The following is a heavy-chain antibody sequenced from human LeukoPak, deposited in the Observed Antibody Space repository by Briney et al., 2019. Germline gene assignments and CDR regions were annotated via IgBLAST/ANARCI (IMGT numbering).Heavy chain of an antibody. J-gene: IGHJ4*02. Sequence: GGSLRLSCAASGFTFTKYGMHWVRQAPGKGLEWVGRIRSKANSYATAYAASVKGRFTISRDDSKNTAYLQMNSLKTEDTAVYYCTRSGTTGTTYPVYWGQGTLVTVSS. CDR2: IRSKANSYAT. CDR1: GFTFTKYG. CDR3: TRSGTTGTTYPVY. D-gene: IGHD1-1*01. V-gene: IGHV3-73*01.